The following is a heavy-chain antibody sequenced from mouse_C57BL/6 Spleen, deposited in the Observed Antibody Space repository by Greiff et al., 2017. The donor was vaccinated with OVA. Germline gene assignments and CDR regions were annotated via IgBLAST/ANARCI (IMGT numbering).Heavy chain of an antibody. CDR2: IDPSDSYT. D-gene: IGHD2-13*01. Sequence: QVQLQQPGAELVRPGTSVKLSCKASGYTFTSYWMHWVKQRPGQGLEWIGVIDPSDSYTNYNQKFKGKATLTVDTSSSTAYMQLSSLTSEDSAVYYCARGGEYEYFDVWGKGTTVTVSS. CDR3: ARGGEYEYFDV. J-gene: IGHJ1*03. V-gene: IGHV1-59*01. CDR1: GYTFTSYW.